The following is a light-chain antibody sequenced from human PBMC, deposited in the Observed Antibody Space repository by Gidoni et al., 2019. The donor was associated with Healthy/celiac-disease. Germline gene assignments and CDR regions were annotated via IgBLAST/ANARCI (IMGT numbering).Light chain of an antibody. CDR3: QQRSNWLT. Sequence: EIVLTQSPATLSLSPGERATLSCRASQSVSSHLAWYQQKPGQAPRLLIYDASNRATGIPARFSCSGSGTDFTLTISSLEPEDFAVYYCQQRSNWLTFGGGTKVEIK. V-gene: IGKV3-11*01. CDR1: QSVSSH. J-gene: IGKJ4*01. CDR2: DAS.